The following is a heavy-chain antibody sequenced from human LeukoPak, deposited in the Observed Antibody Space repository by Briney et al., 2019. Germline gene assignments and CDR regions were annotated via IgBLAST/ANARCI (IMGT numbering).Heavy chain of an antibody. D-gene: IGHD2-2*01. V-gene: IGHV4-39*07. CDR1: GGSISSSSYY. Sequence: PSETLSLTCTVSGGSISSSSYYWGWIRQPPGKGLEWIGRIYYSGSTYYNPSLKSRVTISVDTSKNQFSLKLSSVTAADTAVYYCAREGEVVVVPAALTNWFDPWGQGTLVTVSS. CDR3: AREGEVVVVPAALTNWFDP. CDR2: IYYSGST. J-gene: IGHJ5*02.